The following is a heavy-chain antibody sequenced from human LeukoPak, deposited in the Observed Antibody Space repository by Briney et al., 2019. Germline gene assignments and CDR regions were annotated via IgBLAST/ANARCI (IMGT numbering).Heavy chain of an antibody. D-gene: IGHD6-19*01. V-gene: IGHV4-4*09. CDR3: ARDSGWSFDY. CDR2: IYTSGST. J-gene: IGHJ4*02. Sequence: SETPSLTCTVSGGSISSYYWSWIRQPPGKGLEWIGYIYTSGSTNYNPSLKSRVTISVDTSKNQFSLKLSSVTAADTAVYYCARDSGWSFDYWGQGTLVTVSS. CDR1: GGSISSYY.